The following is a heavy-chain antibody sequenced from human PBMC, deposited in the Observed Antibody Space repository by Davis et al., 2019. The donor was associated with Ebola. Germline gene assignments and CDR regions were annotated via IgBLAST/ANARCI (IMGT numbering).Heavy chain of an antibody. Sequence: MPSETLSLTCTVSGGSISSGDYYWSWIRQPPGKGLEWSGYIYYSGSTYCNPSLKSRVTISADTSKNKFSLKLSSVTAADTAVYYCARDITVWGKGTTFTVSS. CDR2: IYYSGST. CDR3: ARDITV. V-gene: IGHV4-30-4*02. CDR1: GGSISSGDYY. J-gene: IGHJ6*04.